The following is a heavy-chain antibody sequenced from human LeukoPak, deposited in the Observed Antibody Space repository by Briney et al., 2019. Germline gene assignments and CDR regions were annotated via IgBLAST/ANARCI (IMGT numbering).Heavy chain of an antibody. Sequence: SSETLSLTCTGSGGSIRGRSYYWGWIRQPPGKGLEWIGSIYYSGNTYYNPSLKSRVNISVDTSKNQFSLKLSSVTAADTASYYSARHAYSGSYYFDYWGQGTLVTVSS. V-gene: IGHV4-39*01. CDR1: GGSIRGRSYY. CDR3: ARHAYSGSYYFDY. J-gene: IGHJ4*02. CDR2: IYYSGNT. D-gene: IGHD1-26*01.